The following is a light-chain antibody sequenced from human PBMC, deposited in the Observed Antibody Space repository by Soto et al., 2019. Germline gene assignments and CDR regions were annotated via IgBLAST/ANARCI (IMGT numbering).Light chain of an antibody. CDR3: SSYTSSSTRV. Sequence: QSVLTQPASVSGSPGQSITISCTGTSSDVGGYNYVSWYQQHPGKAPKLMIYDDSNRPSGVSNRFSGSKSGNTASLTIFGLQAEDEADYYCSSYTSSSTRVFGTGTKVTVL. CDR1: SSDVGGYNY. J-gene: IGLJ1*01. CDR2: DDS. V-gene: IGLV2-14*01.